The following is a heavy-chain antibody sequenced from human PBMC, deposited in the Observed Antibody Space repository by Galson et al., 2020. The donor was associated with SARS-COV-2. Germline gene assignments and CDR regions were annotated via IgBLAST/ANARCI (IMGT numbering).Heavy chain of an antibody. CDR1: GFTFSGSA. Sequence: GGSLSLSCAGSGFTFSGSAMHWVRQASGKGLEWVGLIRSKANSYAPAYAASVKGRFTISRDDSKNTAYLQMNSLKTEDTAVYYCTRNVVGATIGGYFDLWGRGTLVTGSA. CDR2: IRSKANSYAP. J-gene: IGHJ2*01. V-gene: IGHV3-73*01. D-gene: IGHD1-26*01. CDR3: TRNVVGATIGGYFDL.